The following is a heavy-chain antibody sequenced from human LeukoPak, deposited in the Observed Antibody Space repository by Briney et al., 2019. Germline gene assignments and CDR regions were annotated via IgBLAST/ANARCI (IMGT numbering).Heavy chain of an antibody. D-gene: IGHD3-10*01. V-gene: IGHV3-23*01. J-gene: IGHJ3*02. Sequence: GGSLRLSCAASGFTFSSYAMSWVRQAPGKGLEWVSLISGSSGSTYYADSVKGRFTVSRDISKNTLYLQMNSLRVEDTAVYYCAKTRNKMVRGVIDAFDIWGQGTMVTVSS. CDR1: GFTFSSYA. CDR2: ISGSSGST. CDR3: AKTRNKMVRGVIDAFDI.